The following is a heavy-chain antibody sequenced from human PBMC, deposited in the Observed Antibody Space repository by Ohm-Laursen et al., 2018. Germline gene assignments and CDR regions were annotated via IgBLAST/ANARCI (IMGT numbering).Heavy chain of an antibody. D-gene: IGHD1-7*01. V-gene: IGHV3-21*04. CDR1: GFTFSSYS. J-gene: IGHJ4*02. Sequence: SLRLSCAAPGFTFSSYSMNWVRQAPGKGLEWVSSISSSSSYIYYADSVKGRFTISRDNAKNSLYLQMNSLRAEDTAVYYCAEGPEHINWNYGDYWGQGTLVTVSS. CDR3: AEGPEHINWNYGDY. CDR2: ISSSSSYI.